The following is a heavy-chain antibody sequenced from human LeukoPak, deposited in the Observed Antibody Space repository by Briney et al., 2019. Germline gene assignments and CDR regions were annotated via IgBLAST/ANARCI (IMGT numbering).Heavy chain of an antibody. CDR3: AREATVFGILTGYYNWWFDP. CDR2: INPNSGGT. V-gene: IGHV1-2*02. D-gene: IGHD3-9*01. CDR1: GYTFTGYY. Sequence: ASVKVSCKASGYTFTGYYMHWVRQAPGQGLEWMGWINPNSGGTNYAQKFQGRVTMTRDTSISTAYMELSRLRSDDTAVYYCAREATVFGILTGYYNWWFDPWGQGTLVTVSS. J-gene: IGHJ5*02.